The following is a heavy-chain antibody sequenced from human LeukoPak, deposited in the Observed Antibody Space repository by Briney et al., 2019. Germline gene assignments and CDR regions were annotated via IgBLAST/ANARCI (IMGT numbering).Heavy chain of an antibody. V-gene: IGHV1-2*06. D-gene: IGHD2-8*01. Sequence: GASVKVSCKTSGYTFTDSYIHWVRQAPGQGLEWMGRINPNSGDPNYPQKFQGGVTMTRDTSISTAYMEMSSLTSDDTAVYYCARSARHCNNGVCFTDYYIDLWGKGTTVIVSS. CDR3: ARSARHCNNGVCFTDYYIDL. J-gene: IGHJ6*03. CDR1: GYTFTDSY. CDR2: INPNSGDP.